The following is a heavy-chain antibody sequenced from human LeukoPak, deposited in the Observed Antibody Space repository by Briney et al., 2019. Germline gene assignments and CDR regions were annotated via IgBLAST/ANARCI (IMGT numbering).Heavy chain of an antibody. Sequence: GESLKISCKGSGYSFTSYWIGWVRQMPGKGLEWMGIIYPGDSDTRYSPSFQGQVTISADKSISTAYLQWSSLKASDTAVYYCARPVEMATTGDAFDIWGQGTMVTVSS. CDR3: ARPVEMATTGDAFDI. CDR1: GYSFTSYW. V-gene: IGHV5-51*01. CDR2: IYPGDSDT. D-gene: IGHD5-24*01. J-gene: IGHJ3*02.